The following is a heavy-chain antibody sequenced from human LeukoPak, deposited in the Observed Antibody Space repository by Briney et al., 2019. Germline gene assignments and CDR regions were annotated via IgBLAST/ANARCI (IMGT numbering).Heavy chain of an antibody. CDR1: GFTFSSYW. J-gene: IGHJ4*02. V-gene: IGHV3-74*01. CDR2: INTDGSST. D-gene: IGHD6-6*01. CDR3: ARVIVAPPFDY. Sequence: GGSLRLSCAASGFTFSSYWMHWVRQAPGKGLVWVSRINTDGSSTSYADSVKGRFTISRDNAKNTLYLQMNSLRAEDTAVYYCARVIVAPPFDYWGQGTLVTVSS.